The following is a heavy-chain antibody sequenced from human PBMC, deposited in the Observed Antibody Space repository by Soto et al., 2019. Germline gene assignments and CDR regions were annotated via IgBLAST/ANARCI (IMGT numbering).Heavy chain of an antibody. CDR2: ISYDGSNK. CDR1: GFTFGSYS. D-gene: IGHD6-13*01. V-gene: IGHV3-30*18. J-gene: IGHJ6*02. CDR3: AKAAGSSSWWGDYGMDV. Sequence: PGGSLRLSCAASGFTFGSYSMHWVRQAPGKWLEWVAVISYDGSNKYYADSVKGRFTISRDNSKNTLYLQMNSLRAEDTAVYYCAKAAGSSSWWGDYGMDVWGQGTTVTVSS.